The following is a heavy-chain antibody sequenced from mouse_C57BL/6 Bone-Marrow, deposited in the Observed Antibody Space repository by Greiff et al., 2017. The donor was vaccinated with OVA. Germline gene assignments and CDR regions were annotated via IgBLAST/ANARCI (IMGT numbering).Heavy chain of an antibody. D-gene: IGHD2-1*01. V-gene: IGHV2-9*01. CDR1: GFSFTSYG. Sequence: VKLMESGPGLVAPSQSLSITCTVSGFSFTSYGVDWVRQPPGKGLEWLGGIWGGGSTNYNSDLMSRLSISNDNSKSQVFFKMISLQTDDTAMFYCAKLYGKGVAYWGRGTLVTVSA. J-gene: IGHJ3*01. CDR3: AKLYGKGVAY. CDR2: IWGGGST.